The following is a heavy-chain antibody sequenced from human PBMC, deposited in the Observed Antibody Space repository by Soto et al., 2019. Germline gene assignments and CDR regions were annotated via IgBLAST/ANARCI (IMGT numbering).Heavy chain of an antibody. CDR3: AKLADLSVSSAEPLDH. D-gene: IGHD3-3*02. V-gene: IGHV5-10-1*01. J-gene: IGHJ4*01. Sequence: PGESLKIYCWVSGYSFTSYWIAWVRQMPGKGLEWMARIDPSDSYTYYNPSFQGHVTISADKSVNTAYLQWSSLKASDTAIYYCAKLADLSVSSAEPLDHWGQGTLVTVSS. CDR2: IDPSDSYT. CDR1: GYSFTSYW.